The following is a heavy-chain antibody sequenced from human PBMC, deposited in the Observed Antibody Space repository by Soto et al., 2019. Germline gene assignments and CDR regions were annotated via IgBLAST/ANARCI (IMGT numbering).Heavy chain of an antibody. Sequence: QVQLVESGGGLVKPGGSLRLSCAASGFIFSDYYMSWVRQAPGKGPEWVSCISGSNTYTDHADSVKGRFTISRDNAKNSLYLQMNSLRADDTAVYYCARHLYSNYAMGVWGQGTTVTVSS. CDR3: ARHLYSNYAMGV. J-gene: IGHJ6*02. V-gene: IGHV3-11*05. D-gene: IGHD6-13*01. CDR1: GFIFSDYY. CDR2: ISGSNTYT.